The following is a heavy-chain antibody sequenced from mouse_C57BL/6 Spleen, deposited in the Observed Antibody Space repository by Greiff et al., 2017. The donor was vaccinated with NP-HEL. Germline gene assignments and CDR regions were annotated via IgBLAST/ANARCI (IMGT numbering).Heavy chain of an antibody. CDR2: IYPGDGDT. V-gene: IGHV1-80*01. Sequence: QVQLQQSGAELVKPGASVKISCKASGYAFSSYWMNWVKQRPGKGLEWIGQIYPGDGDTNYNGKFKGTATLTADKSSSTAYMQLSSRTSEDSAVYFCARGGGPYYGYDGWYFDVWGTGTTVTVSS. J-gene: IGHJ1*03. CDR1: GYAFSSYW. CDR3: ARGGGPYYGYDGWYFDV. D-gene: IGHD2-2*01.